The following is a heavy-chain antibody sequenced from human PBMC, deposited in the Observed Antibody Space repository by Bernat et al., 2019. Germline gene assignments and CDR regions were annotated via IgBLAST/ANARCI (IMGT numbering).Heavy chain of an antibody. CDR2: IYSGGST. D-gene: IGHD2-15*01. CDR3: ARDPPERVVADY. CDR1: GFTVSSNY. Sequence: EVQLVETGGGLIQPGGSLRLSCAASGFTVSSNYMSWVRQAPGKGLEWVSVIYSGGSTYYADSVKGRFTISRDNSKNTLYLQMNSLRTEDTAVYYCARDPPERVVADYWGQGTLVTVSS. V-gene: IGHV3-53*02. J-gene: IGHJ4*02.